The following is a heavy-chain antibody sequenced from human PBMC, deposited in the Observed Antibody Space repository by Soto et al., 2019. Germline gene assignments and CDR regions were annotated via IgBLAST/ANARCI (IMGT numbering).Heavy chain of an antibody. CDR2: ISSSSSTI. CDR3: ARERADCSGGSCYSDYYYYYYMDV. J-gene: IGHJ6*03. V-gene: IGHV3-48*01. Sequence: GGSLRLSCAASGFTFSSYSMNWVRQAPGKGLEWVSYISSSSSTIYYADSVKGRFTISRDNAKNSLYLQMNSLRAEDTAVYYCARERADCSGGSCYSDYYYYYYMDVWGKGTTVTVSS. CDR1: GFTFSSYS. D-gene: IGHD2-15*01.